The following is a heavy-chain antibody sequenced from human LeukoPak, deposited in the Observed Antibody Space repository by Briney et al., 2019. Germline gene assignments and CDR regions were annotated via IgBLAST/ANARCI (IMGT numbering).Heavy chain of an antibody. CDR1: GFTFSSYW. CDR3: ARDMTIFGVVTSHYYYYGMDV. Sequence: RGSLRLSCAASGFTFSSYWMSWVRQAPGKGLEWVANIKQDGSEKYYVDSVKGRFTISRDNAKNSLYLQMNSLRAEDTAVYYCARDMTIFGVVTSHYYYYGMDVWGQGTTVTVSS. D-gene: IGHD3-3*01. CDR2: IKQDGSEK. V-gene: IGHV3-7*01. J-gene: IGHJ6*02.